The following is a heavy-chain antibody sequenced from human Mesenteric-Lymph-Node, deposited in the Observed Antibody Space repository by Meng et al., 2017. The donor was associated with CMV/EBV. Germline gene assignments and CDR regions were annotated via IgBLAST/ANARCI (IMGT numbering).Heavy chain of an antibody. D-gene: IGHD3-10*01. CDR1: YTFTSYG. V-gene: IGHV1-18*04. J-gene: IGHJ4*02. Sequence: YTFTSYGLGWSRSAPGQGLAWMGLISAYNGNTNSAQELQGRGTVTIDTDTSTAYMEMRRLRSDDTDVYYCARDYYYGSGSYYNVFDYWGQGTLVTVSS. CDR3: ARDYYYGSGSYYNVFDY. CDR2: ISAYNGNT.